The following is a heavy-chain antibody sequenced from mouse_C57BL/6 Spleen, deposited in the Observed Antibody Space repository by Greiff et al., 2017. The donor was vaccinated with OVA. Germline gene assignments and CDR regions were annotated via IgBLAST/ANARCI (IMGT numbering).Heavy chain of an antibody. CDR2: ISSGSSTI. CDR1: GFTFSDYG. D-gene: IGHD2-4*01. V-gene: IGHV5-17*01. CDR3: ARRDYYDYDYFDY. Sequence: EVKLQESGGGLVKPGGSLKLSCAASGFTFSDYGMHWVRQAPEKGLEWVAYISSGSSTIYYADTVKGRFTISRDNAKNTLFLQMTSLRSEDTAMYYCARRDYYDYDYFDYWGQGTTLTVSS. J-gene: IGHJ2*01.